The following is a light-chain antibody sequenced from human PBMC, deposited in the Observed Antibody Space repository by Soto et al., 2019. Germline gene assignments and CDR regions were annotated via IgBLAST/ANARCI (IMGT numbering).Light chain of an antibody. CDR2: DVS. J-gene: IGLJ1*01. Sequence: QSALTQPRSVSGSPGQSVTISCTGTSSDVGGYNYVSWYQQHPGKAPKLMIYDVSKRPSGVPDRFSGSKSGNTASLTISGLQAEDEADYYSSSYAGSYLYVFGTGTKDTDL. CDR3: SSYAGSYLYV. CDR1: SSDVGGYNY. V-gene: IGLV2-11*01.